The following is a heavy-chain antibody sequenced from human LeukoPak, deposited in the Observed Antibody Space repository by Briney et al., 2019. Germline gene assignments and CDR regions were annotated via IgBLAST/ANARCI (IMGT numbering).Heavy chain of an antibody. CDR3: ARSWAAKWELPGQFDS. D-gene: IGHD1-26*01. J-gene: IGHJ4*02. V-gene: IGHV4-59*08. Sequence: SETLSLTCSVSGASMNNYYWSWIRQSPEKGLEWLGFVFSRGTTNLNPSFKSRLIMSIDTSKNQFSLRLSSVTAADTAVYFCARSWAAKWELPGQFDSWGQGRLVSVSS. CDR2: VFSRGTT. CDR1: GASMNNYY.